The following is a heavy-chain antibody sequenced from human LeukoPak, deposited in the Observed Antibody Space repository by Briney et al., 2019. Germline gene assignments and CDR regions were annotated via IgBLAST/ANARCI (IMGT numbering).Heavy chain of an antibody. CDR2: IIPIFGTA. Sequence: ASVKVSCKASGGTFISYAISWVRQAPGQGLEWIGRIIPIFGTANYAQKFQGRVTITTDESTSTAYMELSSLRSEDTAVYYCARDLVIAPKQNYYYYYMDVWGKGTTVTVSS. CDR1: GGTFISYA. D-gene: IGHD6-13*01. J-gene: IGHJ6*03. V-gene: IGHV1-69*05. CDR3: ARDLVIAPKQNYYYYYMDV.